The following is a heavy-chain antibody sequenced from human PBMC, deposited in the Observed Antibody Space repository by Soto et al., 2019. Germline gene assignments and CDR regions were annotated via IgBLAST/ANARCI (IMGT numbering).Heavy chain of an antibody. V-gene: IGHV4-30-2*01. J-gene: IGHJ4*01. Sequence: SETLSLTCTVSGGSISSGGYSWSWIRQPPGKGLEWIGYIYHSGSTYYNPSLKSRVTISVDRSKNQFSLKLSSVTAADTAVYYCAKSSQDVQASPIFGVVIGPFDYWGQGTLVTVSS. CDR3: AKSSQDVQASPIFGVVIGPFDY. CDR1: GGSISSGGYS. D-gene: IGHD3-3*01. CDR2: IYHSGST.